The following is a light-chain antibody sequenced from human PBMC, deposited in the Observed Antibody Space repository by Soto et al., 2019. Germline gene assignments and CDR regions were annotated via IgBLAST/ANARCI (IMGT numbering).Light chain of an antibody. CDR3: TSYTSSSLYG. J-gene: IGLJ1*01. V-gene: IGLV2-14*01. CDR2: EVS. Sequence: QSVLTQPASVSASPGQSITISCTGTSSDVGGYNYVSWYQQHPGKAPKLMIYEVSNRPSAVSNRFSSSKSGNTASLTISRLKAEDKADYYFTSYTSSSLYGFGTGTKVTVL. CDR1: SSDVGGYNY.